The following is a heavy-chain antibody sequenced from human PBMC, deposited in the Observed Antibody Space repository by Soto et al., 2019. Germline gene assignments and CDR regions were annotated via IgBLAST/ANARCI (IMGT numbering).Heavy chain of an antibody. D-gene: IGHD3-3*01. J-gene: IGHJ3*02. Sequence: EEQLLESGGGLVQPGGSLRLSCAAYGFTFSTYSMSWVRQAPGKGLEWVSVISGSGSETYYADSVKGRFSSSRDNSKNTLYLQMNTVTAEDTAVYYCAKDFLVATDRAFDIWGHGTLVTVSS. CDR2: ISGSGSET. CDR1: GFTFSTYS. V-gene: IGHV3-23*01. CDR3: AKDFLVATDRAFDI.